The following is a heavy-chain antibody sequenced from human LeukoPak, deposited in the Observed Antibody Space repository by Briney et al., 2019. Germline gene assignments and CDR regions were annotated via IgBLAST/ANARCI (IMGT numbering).Heavy chain of an antibody. D-gene: IGHD3-16*01. CDR3: AKGGGADFDC. J-gene: IGHJ4*02. Sequence: PGGSLRLSCAASGFIFGSHAMNWVRQAPGKGLEWVSGISGSGGSTYYADSVKGRFTISRGNSKNTVHLQMNSLRAEDTAIYYCAKGGGADFDCWGQGTLVTVSS. V-gene: IGHV3-23*01. CDR1: GFIFGSHA. CDR2: ISGSGGST.